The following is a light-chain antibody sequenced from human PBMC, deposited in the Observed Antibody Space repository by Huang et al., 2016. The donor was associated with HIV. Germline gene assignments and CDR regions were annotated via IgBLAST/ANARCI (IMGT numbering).Light chain of an antibody. J-gene: IGKJ4*01. V-gene: IGKV3-11*01. CDR2: DAS. CDR1: QSIGNF. CDR3: QHRSSWPLT. Sequence: EIVLTQSPATLSLSPGERATLSCRASQSIGNFLGWYQQKPGQAPRRLITDASNRATGIPARFSGSGSGTDFTLNISSLESDDIAVYFCQHRSSWPLTFGGGTKVEIK.